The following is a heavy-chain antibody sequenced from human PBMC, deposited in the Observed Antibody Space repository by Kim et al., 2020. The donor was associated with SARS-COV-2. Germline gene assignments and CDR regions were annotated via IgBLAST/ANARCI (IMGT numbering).Heavy chain of an antibody. Sequence: SETLSLTCAVYGGSFSGYYWSWIRQPPGKGLEWIGEINHSGSTNYNPSLKSRVTISVDTSKNQFSLKLSSVTAADTAVYYCARGGGDIVVVPAATPLDYWGQGTLVTVSS. V-gene: IGHV4-34*01. CDR1: GGSFSGYY. CDR2: INHSGST. CDR3: ARGGGDIVVVPAATPLDY. J-gene: IGHJ4*02. D-gene: IGHD2-2*01.